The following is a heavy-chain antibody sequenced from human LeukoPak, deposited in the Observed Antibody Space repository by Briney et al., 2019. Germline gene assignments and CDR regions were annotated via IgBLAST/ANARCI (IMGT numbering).Heavy chain of an antibody. CDR3: ARGLYSSSSYVEL. D-gene: IGHD6-13*01. Sequence: SQTLSLTCALSGGSISSGGYSWSWIRQPPGKGLEWVGYIYHSGSTYYNPSLKSRVTISVDRSKNQFSLKLSSVTAADTAVYYCARGLYSSSSYVELWAQGTLVPVPS. CDR1: GGSISSGGYS. J-gene: IGHJ4*02. V-gene: IGHV4-30-2*01. CDR2: IYHSGST.